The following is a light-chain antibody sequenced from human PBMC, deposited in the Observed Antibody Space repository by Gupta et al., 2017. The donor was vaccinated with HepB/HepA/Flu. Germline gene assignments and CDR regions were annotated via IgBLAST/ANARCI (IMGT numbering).Light chain of an antibody. CDR1: NNDVGAYNF. CDR3: SSYTSSTYVDV. V-gene: IGLV2-14*03. Sequence: QSALTQPASVSGSPGQSITISCTATNNDVGAYNFVSWYQQHPGKAPKLIIYDVTNRPSGVSNRFSGSKSGNTASLIISGLQAEDEADYYCSSYTSSTYVDVFGGGTKLTVL. J-gene: IGLJ3*02. CDR2: DVT.